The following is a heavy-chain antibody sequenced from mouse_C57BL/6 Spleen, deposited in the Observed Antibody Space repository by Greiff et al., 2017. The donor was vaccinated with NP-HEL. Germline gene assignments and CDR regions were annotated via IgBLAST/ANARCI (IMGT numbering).Heavy chain of an antibody. V-gene: IGHV5-17*01. D-gene: IGHD1-1*01. CDR2: ISSGSSTI. CDR1: GFTFRDYG. CDR3: ARRNYGSSYYCDY. J-gene: IGHJ2*01. Sequence: EVKVVESGGGLVKPGGSLKLSCAASGFTFRDYGMHWVRPAPEKGLEWVAYISSGSSTIYYADTVKGRFTISRDNAKNTLFLQMTSLRSEDTAMYYCARRNYGSSYYCDYWGQGTTRTV.